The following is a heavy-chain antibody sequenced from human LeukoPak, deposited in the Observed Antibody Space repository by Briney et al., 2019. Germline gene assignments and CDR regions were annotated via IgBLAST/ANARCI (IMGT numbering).Heavy chain of an antibody. J-gene: IGHJ4*02. CDR1: SGSISSYY. V-gene: IGHV4-59*08. CDR2: IYYSGST. Sequence: SETLSLTCTVSSGSISSYYWSWIRQPPGKGLEWIGYIYYSGSTNYNPSLKSRVTISVDTSENQFSLKLSSVTAADTAVYYRARHRDGYNLWGQGTLVTVSS. D-gene: IGHD5-24*01. CDR3: ARHRDGYNL.